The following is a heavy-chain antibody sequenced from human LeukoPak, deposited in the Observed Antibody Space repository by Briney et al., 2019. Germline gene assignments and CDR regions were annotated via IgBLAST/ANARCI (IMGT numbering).Heavy chain of an antibody. D-gene: IGHD2-2*02. CDR2: ISDDGIKK. J-gene: IGHJ3*02. Sequence: GGSLRLSCAASGFTFSDYAMHWVRQAPGKGLEWVAIISDDGIKKYYADSKKGRFTISRDNSKNTLYLQMNSLRAEDTAVHYCATYCSSTSCYMEGAFDIWGQGTMVTVSS. V-gene: IGHV3-30*01. CDR3: ATYCSSTSCYMEGAFDI. CDR1: GFTFSDYA.